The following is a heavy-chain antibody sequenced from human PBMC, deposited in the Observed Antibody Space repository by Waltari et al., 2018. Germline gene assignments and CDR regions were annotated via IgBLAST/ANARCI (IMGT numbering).Heavy chain of an antibody. Sequence: QVQLVQSGAEVKKPGASVKVSCKASGYTFTSYGISWVRQAPGQGLEWMGWSSAYNGNTNYAQKLQGRGTMTTDTSTSTAYMELRSLRSDDTAVYYCARMGIFGVVIITPYYYYGMDVWGQGTTVTVSS. CDR1: GYTFTSYG. D-gene: IGHD3-3*01. CDR3: ARMGIFGVVIITPYYYYGMDV. J-gene: IGHJ6*02. V-gene: IGHV1-18*01. CDR2: SSAYNGNT.